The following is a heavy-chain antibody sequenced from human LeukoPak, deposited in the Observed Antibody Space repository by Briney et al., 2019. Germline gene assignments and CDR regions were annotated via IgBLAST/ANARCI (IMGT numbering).Heavy chain of an antibody. V-gene: IGHV1-24*01. J-gene: IGHJ4*02. CDR2: FDPEDGET. Sequence: ASVKVSCKVSGYTPTELSMHWVRQAPGKGLEWMGGFDPEDGETIYAQKFQGRVTMTEDTSTDTAYMELSSLRSEDTAVYYCATELFRDSSGYSYMGGFDYWGQGTLVTVSS. D-gene: IGHD3-22*01. CDR1: GYTPTELS. CDR3: ATELFRDSSGYSYMGGFDY.